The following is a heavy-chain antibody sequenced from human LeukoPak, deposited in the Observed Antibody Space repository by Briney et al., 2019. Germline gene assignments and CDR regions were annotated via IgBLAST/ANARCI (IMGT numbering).Heavy chain of an antibody. D-gene: IGHD2-2*03. V-gene: IGHV4-59*08. CDR2: IYYSGST. CDR1: GGSISSYY. Sequence: SETLSLTCTVSGGSISSYYWSWIRQPPGKGLEWIGYIYYSGSTNYNPSLKSRVTISVDTSKNQFSLKLSSVTAADTAVYYCARPGYCSGASCYSEDYYYYMDVWGKGTTVAVSS. J-gene: IGHJ6*03. CDR3: ARPGYCSGASCYSEDYYYYMDV.